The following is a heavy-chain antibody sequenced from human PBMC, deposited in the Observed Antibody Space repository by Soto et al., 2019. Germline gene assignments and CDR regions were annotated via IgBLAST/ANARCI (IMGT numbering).Heavy chain of an antibody. CDR2: IFDSGTA. CDR3: ARAVSWTGAFDH. Sequence: QVQLEQSGPGLVKPSQTLSLTCKISGGSISSLNDYWSWIRQSPGEGLEWIGYIFDSGTAHYTPSLKGRVRISGDTPQSQLSLTITSVTVADTAVYYCARAVSWTGAFDHCAQGILVTASS. CDR1: GGSISSLNDY. V-gene: IGHV4-31*02. J-gene: IGHJ5*02. D-gene: IGHD2-8*02.